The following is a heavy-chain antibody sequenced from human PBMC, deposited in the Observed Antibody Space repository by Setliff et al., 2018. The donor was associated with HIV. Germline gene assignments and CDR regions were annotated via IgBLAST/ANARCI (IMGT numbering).Heavy chain of an antibody. CDR1: GGTFRSLV. CDR3: SRQRVTAIWGADFY. D-gene: IGHD2-21*02. CDR2: IIPMRDVT. J-gene: IGHJ4*02. V-gene: IGHV1-69*05. Sequence: VSCKASGGTFRSLVINWVRQAPGHGLEWLGGIIPMRDVTTYSQMFRDRVTVTMDESSRTAYMELRSLTSEDTAVYYCSRQRVTAIWGADFYWGQGTLVTVSS.